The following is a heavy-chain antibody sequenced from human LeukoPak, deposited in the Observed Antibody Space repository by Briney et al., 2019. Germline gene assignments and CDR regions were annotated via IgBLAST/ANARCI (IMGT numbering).Heavy chain of an antibody. CDR2: INPSGGST. J-gene: IGHJ4*02. D-gene: IGHD2-2*01. CDR1: GYTFTSYY. V-gene: IGHV1-46*01. CDR3: AREQGSTGYFEY. Sequence: ASVKVSCKASGYTFTSYYMHWVRQAPGQGLEWMGIINPSGGSTSYAQKFQGRVTMTRDTSTSTVYMDLSSLRSEDTAVYYCAREQGSTGYFEYWGQGTLVTVSS.